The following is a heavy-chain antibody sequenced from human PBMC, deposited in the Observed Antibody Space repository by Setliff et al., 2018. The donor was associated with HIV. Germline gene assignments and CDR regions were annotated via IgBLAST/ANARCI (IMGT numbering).Heavy chain of an antibody. D-gene: IGHD6-19*01. CDR2: IYSSGNT. V-gene: IGHV4-61*02. J-gene: IGHJ6*02. CDR3: AREEKLSAVAGTMYYYYAMDV. Sequence: PSETLSLTCTVSGGSIRSDSYYWTWIRQPAGEGLEWIGRIYSSGNTNYKPSLEGRVTISVDTSKNQFSLKLSSVTAADTAVYYCAREEKLSAVAGTMYYYYAMDVWGQGTTVTVSS. CDR1: GGSIRSDSYY.